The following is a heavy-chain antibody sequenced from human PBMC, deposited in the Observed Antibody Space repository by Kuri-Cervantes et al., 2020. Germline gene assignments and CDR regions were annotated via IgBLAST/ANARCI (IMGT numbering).Heavy chain of an antibody. CDR3: ARQTRPVAVAVLT. Sequence: GSLRLSCTVSGGSISSYYWSWIRQPAGKGLEWIGRIYTSGSTNYNPSLKSRVTMSVDTSKNQFSLKLSSVTAADTAVYYCARQTRPVAVAVLTWGQGTLVTVSS. CDR2: IYTSGST. CDR1: GGSISSYY. V-gene: IGHV4-4*07. J-gene: IGHJ4*02. D-gene: IGHD6-19*01.